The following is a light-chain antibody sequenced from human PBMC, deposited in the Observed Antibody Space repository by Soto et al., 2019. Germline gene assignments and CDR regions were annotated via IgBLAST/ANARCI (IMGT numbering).Light chain of an antibody. CDR3: HQYYSIPLT. Sequence: DIVMTQSPDSLAVSLGERATINCKSSQSVLYSSNNKNYLAWYQQKPGQPPKLLIYWASTRESGVPDRFSGSGSETDFTLTISSLQAEDVVVYYCHQYYSIPLTFGPGTKVDIK. CDR2: WAS. J-gene: IGKJ3*01. V-gene: IGKV4-1*01. CDR1: QSVLYSSNNKNY.